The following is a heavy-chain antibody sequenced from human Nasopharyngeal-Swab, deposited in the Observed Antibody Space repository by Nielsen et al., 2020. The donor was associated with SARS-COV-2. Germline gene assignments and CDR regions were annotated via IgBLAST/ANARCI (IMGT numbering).Heavy chain of an antibody. CDR1: GYTFTGYY. CDR2: INPNSGGT. V-gene: IGHV1-2*02. Sequence: ASVKVSCKASGYTFTGYYMHWVRQAPGQGLEWMGWINPNSGGTNYAQKFQGRVTMTRNTSISTAYMELSSLRSEDTAVYYCAYTDLYSSSWHNFDYWGQGTLVTVSS. D-gene: IGHD6-13*01. CDR3: AYTDLYSSSWHNFDY. J-gene: IGHJ4*02.